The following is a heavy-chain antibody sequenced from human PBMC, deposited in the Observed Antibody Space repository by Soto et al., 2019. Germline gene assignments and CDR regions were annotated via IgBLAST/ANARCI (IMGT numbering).Heavy chain of an antibody. V-gene: IGHV1-69*13. Sequence: SVKVSCKASGGTFSSYAISWVRQAPGQGLEWMGGIIPIFGTANYAQKFQGRVTITADESTSTAYMELSSLRSEDTAVYYCASLSIKIFAVVTRGMDVWGQGTTVTVSS. CDR3: ASLSIKIFAVVTRGMDV. CDR2: IIPIFGTA. J-gene: IGHJ6*02. D-gene: IGHD3-3*01. CDR1: GGTFSSYA.